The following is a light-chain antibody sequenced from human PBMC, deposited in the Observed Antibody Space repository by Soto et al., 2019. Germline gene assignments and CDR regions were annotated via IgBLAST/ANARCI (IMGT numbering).Light chain of an antibody. CDR2: DVS. Sequence: QSVLTQPASVSGSPGQSITISCTGTSSDVGGYNYVSWYQQHPGKAPKLMIYDVSNRPSGVSNRFSGPKSGNTASLTISGLQAEGEADYYCSSYTSSSTLYVFGTGTKVTVL. J-gene: IGLJ1*01. V-gene: IGLV2-14*01. CDR3: SSYTSSSTLYV. CDR1: SSDVGGYNY.